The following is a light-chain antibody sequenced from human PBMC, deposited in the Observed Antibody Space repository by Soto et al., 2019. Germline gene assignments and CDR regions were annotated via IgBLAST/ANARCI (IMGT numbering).Light chain of an antibody. V-gene: IGLV2-14*01. CDR2: EVS. Sequence: QSVLTQPTSVSGSPGQSITISCTGTSSDVDAYNYVSWYQQKPGNAPKLMIYEVSNRPSGVSIRFSGSKSGNTASLTISGLQAEDEADYYCNSYTRDTTSVFGGGTKLTVL. CDR3: NSYTRDTTSV. J-gene: IGLJ2*01. CDR1: SSDVDAYNY.